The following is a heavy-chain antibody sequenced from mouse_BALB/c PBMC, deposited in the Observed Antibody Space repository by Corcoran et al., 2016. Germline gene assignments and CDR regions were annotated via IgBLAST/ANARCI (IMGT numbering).Heavy chain of an antibody. CDR1: GFNIKDTY. J-gene: IGHJ2*01. CDR2: IDPANGNT. D-gene: IGHD1-2*01. CDR3: ASSLPLNY. Sequence: EVQLQQSGAELVKPGASVKLSCTASGFNIKDTYMHWVKQRHEQGLEWIGRIDPANGNTKYDPKFQGKATITADTSSNTAYLQLSSLTSEDTAVYYCASSLPLNYWGQGTTLTVSS. V-gene: IGHV14-3*02.